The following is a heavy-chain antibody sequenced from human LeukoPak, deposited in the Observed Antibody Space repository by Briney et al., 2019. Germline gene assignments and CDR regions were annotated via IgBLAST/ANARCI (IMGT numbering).Heavy chain of an antibody. J-gene: IGHJ6*03. CDR3: ARSRSAMVILYYYYYMDV. CDR2: IKQDGSEK. CDR1: GFTFSSYW. D-gene: IGHD5-18*01. Sequence: PGGSLRLSCAASGFTFSSYWMSGVRQAPGKGLEWVANIKQDGSEKYYVDSVKGRFTISRDNAKNSLYLQMNSLRAEDKAVYYCARSRSAMVILYYYYYMDVWGKGTTVTVSS. V-gene: IGHV3-7*01.